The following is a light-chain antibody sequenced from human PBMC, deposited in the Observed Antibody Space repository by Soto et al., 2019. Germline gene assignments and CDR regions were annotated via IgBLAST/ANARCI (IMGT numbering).Light chain of an antibody. CDR2: EVT. CDR1: RSDIGSYND. Sequence: QSALTQPASVSGSPGQSITISCTGTRSDIGSYNDVSWYQQHPGKAPKLIIYEVTKRPSGVSNRFSGSKSGNTASLTISGLQAEDEADYYCSSYTSSSPLYVFGTGTKLTVL. V-gene: IGLV2-14*02. J-gene: IGLJ1*01. CDR3: SSYTSSSPLYV.